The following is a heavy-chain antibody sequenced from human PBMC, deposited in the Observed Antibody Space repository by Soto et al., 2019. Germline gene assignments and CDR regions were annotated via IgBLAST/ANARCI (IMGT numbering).Heavy chain of an antibody. CDR1: GFTFSSYA. J-gene: IGHJ4*02. CDR3: AKRPGYDFWSGYYID. Sequence: EVQLLESGGGLVQPGGSLRLSCAASGFTFSSYAMSWVRQAPGKGLEWVAAISGSGGSTYYADSVRGRFTISRDNSKNTLYLQMNSLRAEDTAVYYCAKRPGYDFWSGYYIDWGQGTLVTVSS. CDR2: ISGSGGST. D-gene: IGHD3-3*01. V-gene: IGHV3-23*01.